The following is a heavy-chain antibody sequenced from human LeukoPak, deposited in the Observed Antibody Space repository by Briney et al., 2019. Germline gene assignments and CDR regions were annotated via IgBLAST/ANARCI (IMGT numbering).Heavy chain of an antibody. CDR1: GFTFSSYS. CDR2: ISYDGSNK. Sequence: PERSLRLSCAASGFTFSSYSMHWVRQAPGKGLEWVAAISYDGSNKYYADYVKGRFTISRDNSKNTLYLQMNSLGAEDTAMYYCARDLTILYYYYYGMDVWGQGTMVTVSS. CDR3: ARDLTILYYYYYGMDV. J-gene: IGHJ6*02. D-gene: IGHD3-3*01. V-gene: IGHV3-30-3*01.